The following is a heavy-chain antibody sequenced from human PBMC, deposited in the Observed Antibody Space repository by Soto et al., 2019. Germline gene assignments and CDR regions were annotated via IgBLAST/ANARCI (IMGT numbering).Heavy chain of an antibody. V-gene: IGHV3-23*01. CDR3: AKEVGILGTVTRGDFDF. D-gene: IGHD6-13*01. Sequence: EVQLLESGGGLVQPGGSLRLSCAASGFTFTSNAMSWVRQAPGKGLDWVSVISWNADRTYYADSVRGRFTISRDNFKETLYLHMSSLRAEDTAIYYCAKEVGILGTVTRGDFDFWGQGTLVTVSS. CDR2: ISWNADRT. CDR1: GFTFTSNA. J-gene: IGHJ4*02.